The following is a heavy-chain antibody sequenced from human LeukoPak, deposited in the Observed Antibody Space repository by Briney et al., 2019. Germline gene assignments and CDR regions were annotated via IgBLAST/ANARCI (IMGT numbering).Heavy chain of an antibody. CDR1: GFTFSSYS. Sequence: TPGGSLRLSCAASGFTFSSYSMNWVRQAPGKGLEWVSSISSSSSYIYYADSVKGRFTISRDNAKNSLYLQMNSLRAEDTAVYYCARGSEMATGPDYWGQGTLVTVSS. CDR3: ARGSEMATGPDY. CDR2: ISSSSSYI. V-gene: IGHV3-21*01. J-gene: IGHJ4*02. D-gene: IGHD5-24*01.